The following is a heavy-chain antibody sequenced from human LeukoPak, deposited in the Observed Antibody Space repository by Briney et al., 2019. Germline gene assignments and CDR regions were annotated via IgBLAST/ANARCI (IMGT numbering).Heavy chain of an antibody. J-gene: IGHJ4*02. D-gene: IGHD1-26*01. CDR1: GFTVSSNY. V-gene: IGHV3-66*02. Sequence: PGGSLRLSCAASGFTVSSNYMSWVRQAPGKGLEWVSVIYSGGSTYYADSVKGRFTISRDNSKNTLYLQMNSLRAGDTAVYYCARESLGGSSFDYWGQGTLVTVSS. CDR2: IYSGGST. CDR3: ARESLGGSSFDY.